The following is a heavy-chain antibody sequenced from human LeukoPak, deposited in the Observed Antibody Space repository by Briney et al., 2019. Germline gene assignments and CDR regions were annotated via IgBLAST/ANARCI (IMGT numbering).Heavy chain of an antibody. CDR2: IRYDGSST. CDR3: AKAGYYGSGSYDH. CDR1: GFSFGSYG. Sequence: GGSLKLSCAASGFSFGSYGIHWVRQAPGKGLEWVAFIRYDGSSTYYADSVKGRFTISRDNSKNTLYLQMNSLRAEDTAVYYCAKAGYYGSGSYDHWGQGTLVTVSS. V-gene: IGHV3-30*02. J-gene: IGHJ4*02. D-gene: IGHD3-10*01.